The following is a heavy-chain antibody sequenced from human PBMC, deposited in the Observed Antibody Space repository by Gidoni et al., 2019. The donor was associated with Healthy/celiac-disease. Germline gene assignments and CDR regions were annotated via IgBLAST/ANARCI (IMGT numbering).Heavy chain of an antibody. Sequence: QVQLVKSGAEVKKPGASVKVPFKPSGYTLTGYYMHWVRQAPGQGLEWMGWINPNSGGTNYAQKFQGWVTMTRDTSISTAYMELSRLRSDDTAVYYCARSGLQQLATPRAGFQHWGQGTLVTVSS. CDR2: INPNSGGT. CDR1: GYTLTGYY. V-gene: IGHV1-2*04. J-gene: IGHJ1*01. CDR3: ARSGLQQLATPRAGFQH. D-gene: IGHD6-13*01.